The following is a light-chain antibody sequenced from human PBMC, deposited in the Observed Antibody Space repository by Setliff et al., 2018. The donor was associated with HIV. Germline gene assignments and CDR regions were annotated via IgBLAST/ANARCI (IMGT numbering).Light chain of an antibody. Sequence: DIQMTQSPSSLSASIGDRVTITCQASKDISTYLNWYQQKPGKDPNLLIYDASNLETGVPSRFSGSGSETDFALTISSLQPEDIATYYCQQYDNLPLTVGGGTKVDIK. CDR1: KDISTY. CDR2: DAS. J-gene: IGKJ4*01. V-gene: IGKV1-33*01. CDR3: QQYDNLPLT.